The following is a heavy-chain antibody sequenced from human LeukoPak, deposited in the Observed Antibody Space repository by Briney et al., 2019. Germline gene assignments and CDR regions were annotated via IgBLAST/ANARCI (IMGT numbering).Heavy chain of an antibody. J-gene: IGHJ4*02. CDR2: INLNNGDT. D-gene: IGHD6-13*01. V-gene: IGHV1-18*04. CDR3: ARGPIAAAGDY. Sequence: ASVKVSCETSGYTFTEHGLTWVRQAPGQGLEWMGWINLNNGDTKYAQNLQGRVTMTRDTSTSTAYMELRSLRSDDTAVYYCARGPIAAAGDYWGQGTLVTVSS. CDR1: GYTFTEHG.